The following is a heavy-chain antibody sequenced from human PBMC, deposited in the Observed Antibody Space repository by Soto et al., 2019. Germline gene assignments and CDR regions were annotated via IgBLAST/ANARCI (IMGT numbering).Heavy chain of an antibody. Sequence: PGGSLRLSCAASGFTFSSYAMSWVRQAPGKGLEWVSVIYSGGSTYYADSVKGRFTISRDNSKNTLYLQMNSLRAEDTAVYYCARGHYSSSAFDIWGQGTMVTVSS. CDR3: ARGHYSSSAFDI. CDR1: GFTFSSYA. D-gene: IGHD2-2*01. V-gene: IGHV3-66*01. J-gene: IGHJ3*02. CDR2: IYSGGST.